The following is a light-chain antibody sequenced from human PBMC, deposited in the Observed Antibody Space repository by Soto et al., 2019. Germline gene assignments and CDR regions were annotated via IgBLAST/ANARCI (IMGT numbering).Light chain of an antibody. Sequence: DIQLTQTPSTLSASIGDRVTITCRASQSLSGWLAWYQQTPGKAPKLLISDAFRLESGVPSRFRGSGSGTEFSLTISSLQPGDSATDYCQQYATYPWTFGRGTKV. CDR2: DAF. J-gene: IGKJ1*01. CDR3: QQYATYPWT. V-gene: IGKV1-5*01. CDR1: QSLSGW.